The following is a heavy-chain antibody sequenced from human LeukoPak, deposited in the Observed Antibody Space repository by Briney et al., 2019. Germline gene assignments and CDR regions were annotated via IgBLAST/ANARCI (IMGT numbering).Heavy chain of an antibody. D-gene: IGHD3-22*01. V-gene: IGHV3-20*04. Sequence: PGGSLRLSCAASGFTLDDYGMSWVRQAPGKGLEWVSGINWNGGSTGYADSVKGRFTISRDNAKNSLYLQMNSLRAEDTALYYCARGDRSGYYHTSGFDPWGQGSLVTVSS. CDR3: ARGDRSGYYHTSGFDP. CDR2: INWNGGST. J-gene: IGHJ5*02. CDR1: GFTLDDYG.